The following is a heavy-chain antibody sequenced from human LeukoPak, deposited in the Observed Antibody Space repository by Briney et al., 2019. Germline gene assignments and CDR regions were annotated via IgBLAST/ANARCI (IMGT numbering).Heavy chain of an antibody. D-gene: IGHD4-11*01. CDR3: ARAPVTTLYYYYYMDV. Sequence: PGGSLRLSCAASGFTFSDHYMDWVRQPPGKGLEWIGEIYHSGSTNYNPSLKSRVTISVDKSKNQSSLKLSSVTAADTAVYYCARAPVTTLYYYYYMDVWGKGTTVTVSS. J-gene: IGHJ6*03. V-gene: IGHV4-34*01. CDR2: IYHSGST. CDR1: GFTFSDHY.